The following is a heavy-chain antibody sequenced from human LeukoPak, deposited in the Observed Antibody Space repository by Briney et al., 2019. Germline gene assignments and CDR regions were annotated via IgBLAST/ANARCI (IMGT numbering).Heavy chain of an antibody. D-gene: IGHD6-13*01. CDR2: INHSGST. Sequence: SETLSLTCAVYGGSFSGYYWSWIRQPPGKGLEWIGEINHSGSTNYNPSLKSRVTISVDTSKNQFSLKLSSVTAADTAVYYCARCLGGPTFGSSWYSGWFDPWGQGTLVTVSS. J-gene: IGHJ5*02. CDR1: GGSFSGYY. V-gene: IGHV4-34*01. CDR3: ARCLGGPTFGSSWYSGWFDP.